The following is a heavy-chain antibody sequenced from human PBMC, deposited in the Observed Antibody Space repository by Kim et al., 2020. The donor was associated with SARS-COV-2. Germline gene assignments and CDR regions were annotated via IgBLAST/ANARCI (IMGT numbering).Heavy chain of an antibody. D-gene: IGHD2-15*01. Sequence: GGSLRLSCAASGFTFDDYAMHWVRQAPGKGLEWVSGISWNSGSIGYADSVKGRFTISRDNAKNSLYLQMNSLRAEDTALYYCVKDHACSGGSCYSGKSYYYLYSGLDSWRRATTVPFS. CDR1: GFTFDDYA. CDR2: ISWNSGSI. J-gene: IGHJ6*02. V-gene: IGHV3-9*01. CDR3: VKDHACSGGSCYSGKSYYYLYSGLDS.